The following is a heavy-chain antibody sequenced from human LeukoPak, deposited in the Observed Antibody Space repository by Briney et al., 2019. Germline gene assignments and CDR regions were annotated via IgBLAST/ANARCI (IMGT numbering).Heavy chain of an antibody. Sequence: ASVKVSCKASGYTFTSYDINWVRQATGQGLEWMGWMNPNSGNTGYAQKFQGRVAMTRNTSISTAYMELSSLRSEDTAVYYCARAGFGKYSLNWFDPWGQGTLVTVSS. V-gene: IGHV1-8*01. CDR1: GYTFTSYD. D-gene: IGHD3-10*01. J-gene: IGHJ5*02. CDR2: MNPNSGNT. CDR3: ARAGFGKYSLNWFDP.